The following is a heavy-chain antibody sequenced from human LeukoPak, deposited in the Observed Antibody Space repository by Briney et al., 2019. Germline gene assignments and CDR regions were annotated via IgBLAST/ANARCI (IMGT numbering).Heavy chain of an antibody. CDR1: GGSISTYY. V-gene: IGHV4-59*01. Sequence: SETLSLTCSVSGGSISTYYWSWIRQPPGKGLEWIGYIYYSGRTNHNPSLKSRITISVDTSKNQFSLKLSSVTAADTAVYYCARAQLNSVVYFGMDVWGRGTGVTVSS. CDR2: IYYSGRT. J-gene: IGHJ6*02. CDR3: ARAQLNSVVYFGMDV. D-gene: IGHD1-1*01.